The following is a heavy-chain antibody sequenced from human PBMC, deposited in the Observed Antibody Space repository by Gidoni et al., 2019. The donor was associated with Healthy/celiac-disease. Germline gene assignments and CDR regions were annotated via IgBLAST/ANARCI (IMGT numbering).Heavy chain of an antibody. J-gene: IGHJ3*02. Sequence: QITLKESGPTLVKSTQTLTLTCTFSGFSLSCSGVGVGWIRQPPGKALEWLAVIYGNDDKRYSPSLKSRLTITKDTSKNQVVLTMTNMDTVDTATYYCAHQYYDFRFSQPNAFDIWGQGKMVTVSS. D-gene: IGHD3-3*01. CDR1: GFSLSCSGVG. CDR2: IYGNDDK. CDR3: AHQYYDFRFSQPNAFDI. V-gene: IGHV2-5*01.